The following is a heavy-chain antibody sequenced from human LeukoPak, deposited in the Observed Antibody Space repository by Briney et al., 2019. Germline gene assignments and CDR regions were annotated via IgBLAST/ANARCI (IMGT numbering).Heavy chain of an antibody. J-gene: IGHJ6*02. CDR1: GFTVSSNY. CDR3: ARDGPILPLDV. CDR2: IYSGGST. V-gene: IGHV3-53*01. Sequence: PGGSLRLSCAASGFTVSSNYMSWVRRASGKGLEWVSVIYSGGSTYYADSVKGRFTISRDNSKNPLYLQMNSLRAEDTAVYYCARDGPILPLDVWGQGTTVTVSS. D-gene: IGHD1-26*01.